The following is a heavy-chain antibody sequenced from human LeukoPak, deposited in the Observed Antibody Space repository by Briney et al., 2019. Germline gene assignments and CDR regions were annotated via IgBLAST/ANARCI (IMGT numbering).Heavy chain of an antibody. D-gene: IGHD2-2*01. CDR1: GGSFSCYY. V-gene: IGHV4-34*01. Sequence: SETLSLTCAVYGGSFSCYYRSWIRQPPGKGLEWIGEINHSGSTNYNPSLKSRVTISVDTSKNQFSLKLSSVTAADTAVYYCARGWSSTTGGGYYYYYYMDVWGKGTTVTVSS. CDR2: INHSGST. J-gene: IGHJ6*03. CDR3: ARGWSSTTGGGYYYYYYMDV.